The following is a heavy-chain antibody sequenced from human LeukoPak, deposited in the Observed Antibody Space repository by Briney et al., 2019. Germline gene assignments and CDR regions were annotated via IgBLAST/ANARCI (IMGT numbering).Heavy chain of an antibody. CDR1: GGSISSYY. D-gene: IGHD2-2*01. V-gene: IGHV4-59*01. J-gene: IGHJ6*04. CDR2: IYYSGST. Sequence: SETLSLTCTVSGGSISSYYWSWIRQPPGKGLEWIGYIYYSGSTNYNPSLKSRVTISVDTSKNQFSLKLSSVTAADTAVYYCARDRRDIVVVPAAMGYYYYGMDVWGKGTTVTVSS. CDR3: ARDRRDIVVVPAAMGYYYYGMDV.